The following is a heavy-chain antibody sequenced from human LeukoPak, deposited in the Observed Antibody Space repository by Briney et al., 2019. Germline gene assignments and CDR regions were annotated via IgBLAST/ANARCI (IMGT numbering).Heavy chain of an antibody. J-gene: IGHJ4*02. V-gene: IGHV3-30*02. CDR1: GFTFSSYG. CDR2: IRYDGSNK. D-gene: IGHD2-15*01. Sequence: GGSLRLSCAASGFTFSSYGMHWVRQAPGKGLEWVAFIRYDGSNKYYVDSVKGRFTISRDDSKNTLYLQMNSLRAEDTAVYYCASGNPMSFDYWGQGTLVTVSS. CDR3: ASGNPMSFDY.